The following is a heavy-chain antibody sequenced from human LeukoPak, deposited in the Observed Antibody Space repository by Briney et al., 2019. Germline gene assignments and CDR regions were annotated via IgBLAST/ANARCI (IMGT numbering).Heavy chain of an antibody. CDR1: GFAFSDYY. D-gene: IGHD5-24*01. J-gene: IGHJ4*02. CDR3: ARGNNTFEMATLALDH. CDR2: ISISGSDT. V-gene: IGHV3-11*01. Sequence: GGSLRLSCAASGFAFSDYYMSWIRQAPGKGLDWLSYISISGSDTFYADSVSGRFTISRDNAKNPLFLQMNSLGVEDTAVYYCARGNNTFEMATLALDHWGQGALVTVSS.